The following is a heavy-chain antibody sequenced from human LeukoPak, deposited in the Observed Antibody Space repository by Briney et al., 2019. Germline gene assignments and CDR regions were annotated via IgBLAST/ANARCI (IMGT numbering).Heavy chain of an antibody. V-gene: IGHV3-48*02. D-gene: IGHD3-10*01. Sequence: SGGSLRLSCAASGFPFSDYGMNWVRQAPGKGLEWGSYISFSGSSIIFSGSSIQYADSVKGRFTISRDNAENSLYLQMNSLRDEDTAVYYCARGALVVRGVVMGFDHWGQGTLVTVSS. CDR3: ARGALVVRGVVMGFDH. CDR2: ISFSGSSIIFSGSSI. CDR1: GFPFSDYG. J-gene: IGHJ4*02.